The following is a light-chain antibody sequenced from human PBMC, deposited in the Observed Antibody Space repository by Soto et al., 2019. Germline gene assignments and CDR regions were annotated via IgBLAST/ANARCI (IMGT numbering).Light chain of an antibody. V-gene: IGKV1-5*03. CDR3: QQYSKWWA. J-gene: IGKJ1*01. CDR2: KAS. Sequence: DIQMPQSPSTLSASVGDRVTITCRASQSISTWLAWYQQKPGKAPKLLIYKASSLESGVPSRFSGSGSGTEFTLTISSLQPDDFATYYCQQYSKWWAFGQGTKVEIK. CDR1: QSISTW.